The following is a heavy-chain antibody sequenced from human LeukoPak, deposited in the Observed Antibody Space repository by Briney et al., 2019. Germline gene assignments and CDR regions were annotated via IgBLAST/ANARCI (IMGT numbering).Heavy chain of an antibody. CDR3: ARHGALLYNWNYGLYYFDY. CDR1: GYSISSGYY. J-gene: IGHJ4*02. D-gene: IGHD1-7*01. V-gene: IGHV4-38-2*02. CDR2: IYHSRST. Sequence: SETLSLTCTVSGYSISSGYYWGWIRQPPGKGLEWIGSIYHSRSTYYNPSLKSRVTISVDTSKNQFSLKLSSVTAADTAVYYCARHGALLYNWNYGLYYFDYWGQGTLVTVSS.